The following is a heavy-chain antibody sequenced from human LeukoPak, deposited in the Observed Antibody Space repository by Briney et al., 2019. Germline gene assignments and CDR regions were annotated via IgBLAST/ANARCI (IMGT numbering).Heavy chain of an antibody. V-gene: IGHV1-18*01. CDR1: GGTFSSYA. CDR3: ARDLRSGDGSGSYPNWFDP. CDR2: ISGYNGNT. J-gene: IGHJ5*02. D-gene: IGHD3-10*01. Sequence: GASVKVSCKASGGTFSSYAISWVRQAPGQGLEWMGWISGYNGNTNYAQKLQGRVTMTTDTSTSTAYMELRSLRSDDTAVYYCARDLRSGDGSGSYPNWFDPWGQGTLVTVSS.